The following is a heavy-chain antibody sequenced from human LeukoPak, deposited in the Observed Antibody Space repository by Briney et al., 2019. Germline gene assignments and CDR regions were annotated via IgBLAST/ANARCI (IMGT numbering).Heavy chain of an antibody. CDR3: ARVDYYDSSVFDY. CDR2: IYYSGST. Sequence: SETQSLTCTVSGGSISSYYWSWIRQPSGKGLEWIGYIYYSGSTNYNPSLKSRVTISVDTSKNQFSLILNSVTAADTAVYYCARVDYYDSSVFDYWGQGTLVTVSS. CDR1: GGSISSYY. J-gene: IGHJ4*02. D-gene: IGHD3-22*01. V-gene: IGHV4-59*01.